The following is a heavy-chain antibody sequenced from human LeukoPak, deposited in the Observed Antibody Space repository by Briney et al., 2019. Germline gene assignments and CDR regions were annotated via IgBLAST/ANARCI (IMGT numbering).Heavy chain of an antibody. D-gene: IGHD6-13*01. V-gene: IGHV3-21*05. CDR1: GDGFTRHT. CDR2: IRSTGDYI. CDR3: AREYDSRARFDS. J-gene: IGHJ4*02. Sequence: GGFLRLSCAGSGDGFTRHTMNWIRRAPGKGLEWISYIRSTGDYIFYADSVKGRFTISRDNARTSVYLQMSSLRVEDTAVYYCAREYDSRARFDSWGQGTLVTVSS.